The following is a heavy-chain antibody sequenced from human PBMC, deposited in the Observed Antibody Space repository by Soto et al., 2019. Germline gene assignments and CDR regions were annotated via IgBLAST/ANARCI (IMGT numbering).Heavy chain of an antibody. CDR3: ATESGSTYCYFDH. CDR2: ISNSGST. V-gene: IGHV4-30-4*01. J-gene: IGHJ4*02. Sequence: SETRSLTCTVSGGSVTSDEDYWNWICQSPGKGLEWIGYISNSGSTGYNPSRKTRLSMSVDRSKNQFTLRLTSVTAADPAVYFCATESGSTYCYFDHWGQGTQVTVSS. D-gene: IGHD1-26*01. CDR1: GGSVTSDEDY.